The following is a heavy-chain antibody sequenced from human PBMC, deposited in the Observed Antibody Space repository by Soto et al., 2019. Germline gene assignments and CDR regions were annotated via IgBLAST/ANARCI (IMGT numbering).Heavy chain of an antibody. J-gene: IGHJ5*02. CDR1: GGSISSSSYY. Sequence: PSETLSLTCTVSGGSISSSSYYWGWIRQPPGKGLEWIGSIYYSGSTYYNPSLKSRVTISVDTSKNQFSLKLSSVTAADTAVYYCASHVTRFENLLEFDPWGQGTLVTVSS. D-gene: IGHD1-26*01. V-gene: IGHV4-39*01. CDR2: IYYSGST. CDR3: ASHVTRFENLLEFDP.